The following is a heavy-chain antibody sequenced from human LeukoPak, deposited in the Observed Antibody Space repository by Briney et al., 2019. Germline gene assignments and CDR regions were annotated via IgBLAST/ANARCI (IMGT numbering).Heavy chain of an antibody. J-gene: IGHJ3*02. CDR1: GYTFTSYG. D-gene: IGHD1-26*01. Sequence: ASVKVSCKASGYTFTSYGISGVRQAPGQGLEWMGWISAYNGNTNYAQKLQGRVTMTTETSTSTAYMELRSLRSDDTAVYYCARSGSYYVHRPNAFDIWGQGTMVTVSS. CDR3: ARSGSYYVHRPNAFDI. V-gene: IGHV1-18*01. CDR2: ISAYNGNT.